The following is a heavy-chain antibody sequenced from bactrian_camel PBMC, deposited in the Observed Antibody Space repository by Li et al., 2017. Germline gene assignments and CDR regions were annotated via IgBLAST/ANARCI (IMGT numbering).Heavy chain of an antibody. J-gene: IGHJ6*01. V-gene: IGHV3S1*01. Sequence: HVQLVESGGGSVQAGGSLRLSCAARLYTTRVYCMAWFRQAPGAERKGVAASNVIGATRYADSVKGRFTISRDNAKNTVYLQMNSLKPEDTAVYYCAKGPGYYSEWDAWGQGTQVTVS. D-gene: IGHD2*01. CDR1: LYTTRVYC. CDR2: SNVIGATR. CDR3: AKGPGYYSEWDA.